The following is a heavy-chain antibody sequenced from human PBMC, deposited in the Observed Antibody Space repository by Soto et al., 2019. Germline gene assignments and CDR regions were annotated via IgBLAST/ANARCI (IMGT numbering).Heavy chain of an antibody. CDR3: ARISRYCTGGDCHA. CDR1: GVSFNSYD. V-gene: IGHV3-30*03. J-gene: IGHJ5*02. D-gene: IGHD2-8*02. CDR2: ISYDGSNT. Sequence: QAHLVESGGGVVQPGTSLRLSCAASGVSFNSYDMHWVRQAPGNGPEWVAIISYDGSNTYYSDSVRGRFTISRDNSKDTLYLQMHSLRSEDTAIYYCARISRYCTGGDCHAWGQGTQVTVSS.